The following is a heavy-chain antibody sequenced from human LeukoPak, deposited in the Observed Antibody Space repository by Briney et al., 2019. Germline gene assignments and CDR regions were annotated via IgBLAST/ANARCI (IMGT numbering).Heavy chain of an antibody. Sequence: SETLSLTCAVSNDSISSGGYSWSWIRQPPGKGLEWIGYIYYSGSTYYNPSLKSRVTISVDTSKNQFSLKLSSVTAADTAVYYCARHGPPYYYDSSGYPDYWGQGTLVTVSS. CDR3: ARHGPPYYYDSSGYPDY. J-gene: IGHJ4*02. D-gene: IGHD3-22*01. CDR2: IYYSGST. CDR1: NDSISSGGYS. V-gene: IGHV4-30-4*07.